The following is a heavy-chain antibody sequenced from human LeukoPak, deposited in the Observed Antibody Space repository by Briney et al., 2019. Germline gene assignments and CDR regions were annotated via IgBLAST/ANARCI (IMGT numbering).Heavy chain of an antibody. J-gene: IGHJ4*01. V-gene: IGHV1-2*02. Sequence: ASVRVSRKASGYTFTGYYMHWVRQAPGQGLEWMGWINANSGDTKYAQKFQGRVTMTRDTSISTAYMELSRLRSDDTAMYYCAREISGYSDYWGQGGLVTVSS. D-gene: IGHD3-22*01. CDR2: INANSGDT. CDR3: AREISGYSDY. CDR1: GYTFTGYY.